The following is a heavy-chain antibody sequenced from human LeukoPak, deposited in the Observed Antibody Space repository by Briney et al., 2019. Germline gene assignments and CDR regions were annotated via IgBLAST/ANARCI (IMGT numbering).Heavy chain of an antibody. Sequence: PGGSLRLSCAASGFTFSSYWMSWVRQAPGKGLEWVANIKQDGSEKYYVDSVKGRFTISRDNAKNSLYLQMNSLRAEDTAVYYCARDIAYYDYVWGSYPLYYFDYWGQGTLVTVSS. CDR3: ARDIAYYDYVWGSYPLYYFDY. V-gene: IGHV3-7*01. J-gene: IGHJ4*02. CDR1: GFTFSSYW. CDR2: IKQDGSEK. D-gene: IGHD3-16*02.